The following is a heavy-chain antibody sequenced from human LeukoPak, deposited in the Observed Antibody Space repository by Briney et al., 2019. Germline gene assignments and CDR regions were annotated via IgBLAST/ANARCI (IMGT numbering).Heavy chain of an antibody. D-gene: IGHD4-11*01. Sequence: GGSLRLSCAASGFTFSSHGMHWVRQAPGKGLEWVAVISYDGSNKYYADSVKGRFTISRDNSKNTLYLQMNSLRAEDTAVYYCAKGYTNYRDYYYYYGMDVWGQGATVTVSS. CDR1: GFTFSSHG. V-gene: IGHV3-30*19. CDR2: ISYDGSNK. CDR3: AKGYTNYRDYYYYYGMDV. J-gene: IGHJ6*02.